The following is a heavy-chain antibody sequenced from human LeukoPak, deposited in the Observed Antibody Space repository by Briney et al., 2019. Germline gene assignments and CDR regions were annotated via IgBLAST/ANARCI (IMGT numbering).Heavy chain of an antibody. Sequence: GGALRRSCQTSGFGSSRYGMYLVGQALGMGMEWVSTISGSGGSIYYADSVKGRFTISRDNSKNTLPLQMNTLSAEDTAVYYCAKTKGDDSSGYDFDYWGQGTLVTVSS. CDR3: AKTKGDDSSGYDFDY. J-gene: IGHJ4*02. D-gene: IGHD3-22*01. CDR1: GFGSSRYG. CDR2: ISGSGGSI. V-gene: IGHV3-23*01.